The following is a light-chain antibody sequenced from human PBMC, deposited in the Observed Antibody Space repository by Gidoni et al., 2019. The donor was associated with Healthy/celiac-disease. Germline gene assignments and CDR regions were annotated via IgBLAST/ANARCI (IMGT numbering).Light chain of an antibody. J-gene: IGLJ2*01. CDR2: EGS. Sequence: QSALTQPASVSGYPGQSITISCTGTSSDVGSYNLVSWYQQHPGKAPKLMIYEGSKRPSGVSNRFSGSKSGNTASLTISGLQAEDEADYYCCSYAGTLFGGGTKLTVL. CDR1: SSDVGSYNL. CDR3: CSYAGTL. V-gene: IGLV2-23*01.